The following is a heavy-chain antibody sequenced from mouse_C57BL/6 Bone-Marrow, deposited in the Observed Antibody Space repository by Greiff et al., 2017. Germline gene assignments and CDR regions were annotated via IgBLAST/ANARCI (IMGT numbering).Heavy chain of an antibody. CDR2: INPSTGGT. J-gene: IGHJ1*03. CDR3: ARPHYYGSSDLYWYFDV. V-gene: IGHV1-42*01. Sequence: VQLQPSGPELVKPGASVKISCKASGYSFTGYYMNWVKQSPEKSLEWIGEINPSTGGTTYNQQFKAKATLTVDKSSSTAYMQLRSLTAEDSAVYYCARPHYYGSSDLYWYFDVWGTGTTVTVSS. CDR1: GYSFTGYY. D-gene: IGHD1-1*01.